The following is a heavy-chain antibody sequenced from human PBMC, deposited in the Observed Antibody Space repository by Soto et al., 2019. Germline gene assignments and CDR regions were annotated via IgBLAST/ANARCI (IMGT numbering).Heavy chain of an antibody. CDR1: GYTFTSYG. CDR2: ISGSGFKK. CDR3: AKXQGVELVPLATVDWFDP. Sequence: SCKASGYTFTSYGISWARQAPGKGLEWISSISGSGFKKYYADSVKGRFTISRDNSKSTVYLELNNLSAEDTAVYHCAKXQGVELVPLATVDWFDPWGQGSVVTVSS. J-gene: IGHJ5*02. V-gene: IGHV3-23*01. D-gene: IGHD1-26*01.